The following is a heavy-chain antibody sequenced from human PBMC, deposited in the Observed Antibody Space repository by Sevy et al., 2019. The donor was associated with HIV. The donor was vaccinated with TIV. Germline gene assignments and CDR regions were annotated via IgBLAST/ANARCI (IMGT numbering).Heavy chain of an antibody. V-gene: IGHV3-48*04. CDR1: GFTFSNYW. CDR2: ISSRGTTI. CDR3: ARVDANYDKGFDP. Sequence: GGSLRLSCAASGFTFSNYWMSWVRQAPGKGLEWVSYISSRGTTIKYADSVKGRFTISRDNAKNSLYMQMNSLRAEDTAVYYCARVDANYDKGFDPWGQGTLVTVSS. J-gene: IGHJ5*02. D-gene: IGHD3-22*01.